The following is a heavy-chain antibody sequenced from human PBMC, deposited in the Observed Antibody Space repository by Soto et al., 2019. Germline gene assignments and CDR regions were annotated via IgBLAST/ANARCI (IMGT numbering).Heavy chain of an antibody. V-gene: IGHV1-69*13. CDR1: GGTFSNSA. Sequence: GASVKVSCKASGGTFSNSAIAWVRQAPGQGLEWLGMIIPIFTTTNYARKFKDRLTISADGSTSTAYMELSGLKSEDTAVYFCARSSGLLGQYSALVDYWGQGTLVTVSS. D-gene: IGHD6-6*01. J-gene: IGHJ4*02. CDR3: ARSSGLLGQYSALVDY. CDR2: IIPIFTTT.